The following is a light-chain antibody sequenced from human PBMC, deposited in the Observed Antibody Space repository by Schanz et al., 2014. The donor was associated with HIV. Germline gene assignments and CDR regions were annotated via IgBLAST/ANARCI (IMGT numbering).Light chain of an antibody. CDR3: SSYAGSNVV. CDR2: EVS. V-gene: IGLV2-8*01. Sequence: QSVLTQPPSASGSPGQSVTISCSGTSSDVGGYNFVSWYQHHPGKAPKLIIYEVSQRPSGVPDRFSGSKSGNTASLTVSGLQAEDEADYYCSSYAGSNVVFGGGTKLTVL. CDR1: SSDVGGYNF. J-gene: IGLJ2*01.